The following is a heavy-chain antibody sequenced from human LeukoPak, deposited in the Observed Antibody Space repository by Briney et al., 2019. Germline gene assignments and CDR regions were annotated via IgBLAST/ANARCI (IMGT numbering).Heavy chain of an antibody. V-gene: IGHV3-21*01. J-gene: IGHJ4*02. CDR3: ARGPVVVTAILFDY. CDR2: ISSSSSYI. CDR1: GFTFSSYS. D-gene: IGHD2-21*02. Sequence: GGSLRLSCAASGFTFSSYSMNWVRQAPGKGLEWVSSISSSSSYIYYADSIKGRFTISRDNAKNSLYLQMNSLRAEATAVYYCARGPVVVTAILFDYWGQGTLVTASS.